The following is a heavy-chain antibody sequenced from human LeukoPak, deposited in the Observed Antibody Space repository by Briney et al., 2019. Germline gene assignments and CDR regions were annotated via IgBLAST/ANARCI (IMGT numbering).Heavy chain of an antibody. CDR3: AKSLRNGSGWASDY. CDR2: ITWSNGEI. J-gene: IGHJ4*02. Sequence: PGGSLRLSCAASGLTFSSHWMHWVRQAPGRGLEWVSGITWSNGEIAYADSVKGRFTISRDNAKMYLQMNSLRTEDTAVYYCAKSLRNGSGWASDYWGQGTLVTVSS. V-gene: IGHV3-9*01. D-gene: IGHD6-19*01. CDR1: GLTFSSHW.